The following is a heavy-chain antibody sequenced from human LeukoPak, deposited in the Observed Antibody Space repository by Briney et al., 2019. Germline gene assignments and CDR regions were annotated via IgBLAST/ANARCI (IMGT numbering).Heavy chain of an antibody. CDR2: IYYSGST. Sequence: SETLSLTCTVSGGSISSYYWSWIRQPPGKGLEWIGYIYYSGSTNYNPSLKSRVTISVDTSKNQFSLKLSSVTAADTAVYYCARGAYRILGWYFDLWGRGTLVTVSS. J-gene: IGHJ2*01. CDR3: ARGAYRILGWYFDL. V-gene: IGHV4-59*12. D-gene: IGHD1-26*01. CDR1: GGSISSYY.